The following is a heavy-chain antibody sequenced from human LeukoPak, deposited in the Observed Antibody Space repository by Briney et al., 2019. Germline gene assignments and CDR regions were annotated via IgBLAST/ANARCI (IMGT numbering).Heavy chain of an antibody. CDR3: ARDYYDSSGYYLYFDL. CDR2: ISAYNGNT. J-gene: IGHJ2*01. D-gene: IGHD3-22*01. Sequence: ASVKVSCKASGYTFTSYGISWVRQAPGRGLEWMGWISAYNGNTNYAQKLQGRVTMTTDTSTSTAYMELRSLRSDDTAVYYCARDYYDSSGYYLYFDLWGRGTLVTVSS. V-gene: IGHV1-18*01. CDR1: GYTFTSYG.